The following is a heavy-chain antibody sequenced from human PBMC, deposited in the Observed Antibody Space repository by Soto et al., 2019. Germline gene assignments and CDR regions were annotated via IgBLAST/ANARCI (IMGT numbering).Heavy chain of an antibody. V-gene: IGHV4-59*12. D-gene: IGHD3-16*01. CDR1: GGSISSYY. Sequence: PSETLSLTCTVSGGSISSYYWSWIRQPPGKGLEWIGYIYYSGSTSYNPSLRSRVTISVDTSKNQFSLKLSSVTAADTAVYYCARVSRIMITFGGIYYFDYWGQGTLVTVSS. J-gene: IGHJ4*02. CDR2: IYYSGST. CDR3: ARVSRIMITFGGIYYFDY.